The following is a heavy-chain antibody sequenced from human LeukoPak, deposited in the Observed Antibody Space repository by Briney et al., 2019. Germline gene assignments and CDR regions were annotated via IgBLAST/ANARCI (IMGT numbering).Heavy chain of an antibody. CDR3: AKELLESGYPPFYYYGMDV. J-gene: IGHJ6*02. Sequence: GGSLRLSCAASGFTFSSYAMSWVRQAPGKGLEWVSAISGSGGSTYYADSVKGRFTISRDNSKNTLYLQMNSLRAEDTAVYYCAKELLESGYPPFYYYGMDVWGQGTTVTVSS. CDR1: GFTFSSYA. CDR2: ISGSGGST. D-gene: IGHD3-22*01. V-gene: IGHV3-23*01.